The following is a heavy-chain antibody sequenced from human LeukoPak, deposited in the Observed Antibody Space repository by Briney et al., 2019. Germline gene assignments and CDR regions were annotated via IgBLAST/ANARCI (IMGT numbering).Heavy chain of an antibody. CDR3: ARDGTQSLYSSRNYYNYYYMDV. Sequence: GGSLRLSCAASGFTFSSYWMSWVRQAPGKGLEWVANIKQDGSEKYYVDSMKGRFTISRDNAKNSLYLQMNSLRAEDTAVYYCARDGTQSLYSSRNYYNYYYMDVWGKGTTVTVSS. D-gene: IGHD6-13*01. CDR2: IKQDGSEK. J-gene: IGHJ6*03. V-gene: IGHV3-7*01. CDR1: GFTFSSYW.